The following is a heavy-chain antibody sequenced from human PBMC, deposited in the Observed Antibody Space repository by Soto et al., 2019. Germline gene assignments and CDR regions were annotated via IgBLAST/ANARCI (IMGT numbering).Heavy chain of an antibody. CDR1: GYTFTTYG. J-gene: IGHJ4*02. D-gene: IGHD3-3*01. Sequence: ASVKVSCKASGYTFTTYGMHWVRQAPVQSLEWMGWVNTGNGNTAYSQKFQGRVTITRDTSASTGYMEVSSLSSEDMAVYYCARAYLYDFWSGSLDYWGQGTLVNVSS. CDR2: VNTGNGNT. CDR3: ARAYLYDFWSGSLDY. V-gene: IGHV1-3*04.